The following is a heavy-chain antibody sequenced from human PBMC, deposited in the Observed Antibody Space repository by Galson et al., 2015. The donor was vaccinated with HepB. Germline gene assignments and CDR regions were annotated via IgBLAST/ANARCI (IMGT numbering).Heavy chain of an antibody. CDR3: AREGYDSNASFDY. V-gene: IGHV4-59*01. D-gene: IGHD3-22*01. Sequence: LSLTCTVSGGSISTYYWSWIRQPPGRGLEWIGYVYYTGSSRYNSSLESRVAISVDTSKNQFSLRLSSVTAADTAVYYCAREGYDSNASFDYWGQGILVTVSS. CDR1: GGSISTYY. CDR2: VYYTGSS. J-gene: IGHJ4*02.